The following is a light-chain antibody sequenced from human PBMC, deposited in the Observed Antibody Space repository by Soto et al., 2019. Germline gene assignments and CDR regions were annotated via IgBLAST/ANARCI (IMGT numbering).Light chain of an antibody. Sequence: QSLLTQPPSASATPGQRVTISCSGSNSNIGTNTVIWYQQLPGTAPRLLIYTNNQRPSGVPQRFSGSKTGTSASLAIGGLQSEDGADYYCAAWDDSLGAYVFGTGTKVTVL. J-gene: IGLJ1*01. CDR2: TNN. V-gene: IGLV1-44*01. CDR3: AAWDDSLGAYV. CDR1: NSNIGTNT.